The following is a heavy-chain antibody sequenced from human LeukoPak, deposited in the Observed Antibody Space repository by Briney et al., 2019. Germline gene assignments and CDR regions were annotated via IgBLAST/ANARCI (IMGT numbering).Heavy chain of an antibody. CDR2: ISSSSSYI. CDR1: GFTFGSYS. J-gene: IGHJ4*02. D-gene: IGHD6-19*01. V-gene: IGHV3-48*02. Sequence: GGSLRLSCAVSGFTFGSYSIDWVRQAPGKGLEWVSYISSSSSYIYYADSVKGRFTISRDNDKNSVYLQMNSLRDEDTAVYYCARVYRSGYSVDYWGQGTLVTVSS. CDR3: ARVYRSGYSVDY.